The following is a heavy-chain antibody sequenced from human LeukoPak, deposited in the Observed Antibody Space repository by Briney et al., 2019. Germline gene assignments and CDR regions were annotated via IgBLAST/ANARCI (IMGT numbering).Heavy chain of an antibody. V-gene: IGHV1-46*01. CDR1: GYTFTYHY. Sequence: ASVKVSCKASGYTFTYHYIHLVRQAPGQGLEWMGIINPSNGDTNYAQRFQGRVTMTRDTSTSTVYMELSSLDSEDTAVYYCAREADVGKDFDCWGQGTLVTVSS. CDR2: INPSNGDT. J-gene: IGHJ4*02. D-gene: IGHD1-1*01. CDR3: AREADVGKDFDC.